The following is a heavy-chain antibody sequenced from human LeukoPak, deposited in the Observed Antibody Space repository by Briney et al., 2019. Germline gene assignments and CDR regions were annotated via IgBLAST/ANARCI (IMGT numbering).Heavy chain of an antibody. CDR1: GYTFTSYD. CDR2: MNPNSGNT. J-gene: IGHJ6*03. D-gene: IGHD2-21*02. V-gene: IGHV1-8*01. CDR3: ARGSVVTAAYYYMDV. Sequence: ASVKVSCKASGYTFTSYDINWVRQATGQGLEWMGWMNPNSGNTGYAQKFQGRVTMTTDTSTSTAYMELRSLRSDDTAVYYCARGSVVTAAYYYMDVWGKGTTVTVSS.